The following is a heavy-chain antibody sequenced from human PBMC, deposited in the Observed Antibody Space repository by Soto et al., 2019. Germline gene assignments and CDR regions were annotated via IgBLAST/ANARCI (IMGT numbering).Heavy chain of an antibody. CDR1: GYTFTGYY. V-gene: IGHV1-2*06. D-gene: IGHD2-2*01. J-gene: IGHJ1*01. CDR3: ARVSTAEYFQH. Sequence: QVQLVQSGAEVKKPGASVKVSCKASGYTFTGYYMHWVRQAPGQGLEWMGRINPNSGATNYPQKFQGRVTMTRDTSVSTAYMELSRLRSDDTAVYYCARVSTAEYFQHWGQGTLVTVSS. CDR2: INPNSGAT.